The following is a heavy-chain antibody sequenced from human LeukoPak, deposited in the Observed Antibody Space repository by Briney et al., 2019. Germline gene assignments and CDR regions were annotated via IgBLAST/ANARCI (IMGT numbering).Heavy chain of an antibody. V-gene: IGHV7-4-1*02. CDR1: GYTFTSYG. CDR2: INTNTGNP. CDR3: ARTTYYYDSSGYNSLDY. D-gene: IGHD3-22*01. Sequence: ASVKVSCKASGYTFTSYGISWVRQAPGQGLEWMGWINTNTGNPTYAQGFTGRFVFSLDTSVSTAYLQISSLKAEDTAVYYCARTTYYYDSSGYNSLDYWGQGTLVTVSS. J-gene: IGHJ4*02.